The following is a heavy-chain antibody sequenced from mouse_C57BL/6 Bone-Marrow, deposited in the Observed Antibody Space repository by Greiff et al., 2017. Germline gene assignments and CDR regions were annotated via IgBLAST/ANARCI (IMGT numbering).Heavy chain of an antibody. J-gene: IGHJ1*03. V-gene: IGHV14-4*01. D-gene: IGHD4-1*01. CDR1: GFNIKDDY. Sequence: VQLQQSGAELVRPGASVKLSCTASGFNIKDDYMHWVKQRPEQGLEWIGWIDPENGDTEYASKFQGKATITADTSSNTAYLQLSSLTSEDTAVYYCTTWESAWDFDVWGTGTTVTVSS. CDR2: IDPENGDT. CDR3: TTWESAWDFDV.